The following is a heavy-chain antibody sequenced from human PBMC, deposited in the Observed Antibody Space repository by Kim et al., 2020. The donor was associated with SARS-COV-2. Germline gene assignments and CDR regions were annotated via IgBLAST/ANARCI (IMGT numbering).Heavy chain of an antibody. Sequence: ASVKVSCKASGYTFTSYYMHWVRQAPGQGLEWMGIINPSCGSTSYAQKFQGRVTMTRDTSTSTVYMELSSLRSEDTAVYYCARAPAGMWYFQHWGQGTLVTVSS. J-gene: IGHJ1*01. CDR1: GYTFTSYY. CDR3: ARAPAGMWYFQH. V-gene: IGHV1-46*01. CDR2: INPSCGST. D-gene: IGHD6-19*01.